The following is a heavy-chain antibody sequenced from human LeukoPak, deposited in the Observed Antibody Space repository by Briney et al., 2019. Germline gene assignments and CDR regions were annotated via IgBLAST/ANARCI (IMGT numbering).Heavy chain of an antibody. CDR1: GFTFSSYS. CDR2: ISSSSSYI. V-gene: IGHV3-21*01. Sequence: GGSLRLSCAASGFTFSSYSMNWVRQAPGKGLEWVSSISSSSSYIYYADSVKGRFTISRDNAKNSLYLQMNSLRAEDTAVYYCARSPLGHFYDILTGYYMYFDYWGQGTLVTVSS. D-gene: IGHD3-9*01. CDR3: ARSPLGHFYDILTGYYMYFDY. J-gene: IGHJ4*02.